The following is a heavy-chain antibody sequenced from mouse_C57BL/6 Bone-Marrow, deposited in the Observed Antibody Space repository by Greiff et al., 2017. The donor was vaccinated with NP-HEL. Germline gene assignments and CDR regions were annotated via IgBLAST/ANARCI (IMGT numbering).Heavy chain of an antibody. Sequence: VQLVESGAELARPGASVKLSCKASGYTFTSYGISWVKQRTGQGLEWIGEIYPRSGNTYYNEKFKGKATLTADKSSSTAYIELRSLTSEDSAVYFCSRSGWLQSYCYAMDYWGQGTSVTVSS. CDR2: IYPRSGNT. J-gene: IGHJ4*01. CDR1: GYTFTSYG. V-gene: IGHV1-81*01. CDR3: SRSGWLQSYCYAMDY. D-gene: IGHD2-3*01.